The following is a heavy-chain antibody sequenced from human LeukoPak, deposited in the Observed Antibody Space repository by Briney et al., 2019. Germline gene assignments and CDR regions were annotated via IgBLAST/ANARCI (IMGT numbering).Heavy chain of an antibody. J-gene: IGHJ4*02. CDR3: ARGPSGSYPRFDY. CDR1: GFSFSRYW. CDR2: IDTEGSTT. D-gene: IGHD1-26*01. Sequence: GGSLRLSCAASGFSFSRYWMHWVRQAPGKGLVWVSYIDTEGSTTSYADSVKGRFTISRDNPKNTLYLQMNSLRAEDTAVYYCARGPSGSYPRFDYWGQGTLVTVSS. V-gene: IGHV3-74*01.